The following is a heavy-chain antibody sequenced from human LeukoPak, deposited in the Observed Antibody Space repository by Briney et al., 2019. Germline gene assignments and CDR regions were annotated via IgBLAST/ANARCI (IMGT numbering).Heavy chain of an antibody. CDR1: GGSFSGYY. Sequence: SETLSLTCAVYGGSFSGYYWSWIRQPPGKGLEWIGEINHSGSTNYNPSLKSRVTISVDTSKNQFSLKLSSVTAADTAVYYCARDFYGSGSYYYLDWFDPWGQGTLVTVSS. CDR2: INHSGST. CDR3: ARDFYGSGSYYYLDWFDP. V-gene: IGHV4-34*01. J-gene: IGHJ5*02. D-gene: IGHD3-10*01.